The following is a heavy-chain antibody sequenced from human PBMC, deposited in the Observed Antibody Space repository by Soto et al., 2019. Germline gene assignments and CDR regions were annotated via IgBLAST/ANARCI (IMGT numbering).Heavy chain of an antibody. D-gene: IGHD6-6*01. CDR2: IIPILGIA. CDR3: ARDEAAYSSSPLDAFDI. J-gene: IGHJ3*02. CDR1: GYTFTSYG. V-gene: IGHV1-69*04. Sequence: QVQLVQSGAEVKHPWASVKVSCKAPGYTFTSYGISWVRQAPGQGFEWMGRIIPILGIANYAQKFQGRVTITADKSTSTAYIELSSLRPEDTAVYYCARDEAAYSSSPLDAFDIWGQGTMVTVSS.